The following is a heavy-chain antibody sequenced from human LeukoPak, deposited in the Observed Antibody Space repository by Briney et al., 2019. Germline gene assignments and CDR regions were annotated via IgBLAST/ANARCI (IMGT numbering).Heavy chain of an antibody. CDR2: ISGSGGST. D-gene: IGHD3-22*01. V-gene: IGHV3-23*01. J-gene: IGHJ4*02. CDR3: ARSPLYDSSGFHYFDY. Sequence: PGGSLRLSCAASGFTFSSYAMSWVRQAPGKGLEWVSAISGSGGSTYYADSVKGRFTISRDNSKNTLYLQMNSLRAEDTAVYYCARSPLYDSSGFHYFDYWGQGTLVTVSS. CDR1: GFTFSSYA.